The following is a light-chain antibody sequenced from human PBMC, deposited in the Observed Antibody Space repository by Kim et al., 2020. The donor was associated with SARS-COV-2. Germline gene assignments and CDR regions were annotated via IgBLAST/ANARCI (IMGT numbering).Light chain of an antibody. CDR3: AAWDDSLSGLWV. V-gene: IGLV1-47*01. J-gene: IGLJ3*02. Sequence: ELNQPPSASGTPGQRVTISCSGSSSNIGSNYVYWYQQLPGTAPKLLIYRNNQRPSGVPDRFSGSKSGTSASLAISGLRSEDEADYYCAAWDDSLSGLWVFGGGTQLTVL. CDR1: SSNIGSNY. CDR2: RNN.